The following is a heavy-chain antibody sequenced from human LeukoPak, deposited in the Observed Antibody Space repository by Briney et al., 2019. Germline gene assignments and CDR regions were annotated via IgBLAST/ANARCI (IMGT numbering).Heavy chain of an antibody. D-gene: IGHD6-19*01. V-gene: IGHV3-53*04. CDR2: IYSGGST. Sequence: GGSLRLSCAASGFTFSTYAMSWVRQAPGKGLEWVSVIYSGGSTYYADSVKGRFTISRHNSKNTLYLQMNSLRAEDTAVYYCARGLAEPRGAFDIWGQGTMVTVSS. CDR3: ARGLAEPRGAFDI. CDR1: GFTFSTYA. J-gene: IGHJ3*02.